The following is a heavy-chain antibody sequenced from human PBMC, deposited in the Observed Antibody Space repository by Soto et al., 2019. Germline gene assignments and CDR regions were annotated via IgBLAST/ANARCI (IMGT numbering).Heavy chain of an antibody. CDR2: ISANGQGI. D-gene: IGHD2-2*01. J-gene: IGHJ4*02. CDR3: AKDRDYPRDQFHY. Sequence: GGSLRLSCTASGFTFTYYAFSWVRQAPGKGLEWVSAISANGQGIYYADSVRGRFTISRDNSKNTVFLHMDSLRAEDTAVYYCAKDRDYPRDQFHYWGQGTLVTGSS. CDR1: GFTFTYYA. V-gene: IGHV3-23*01.